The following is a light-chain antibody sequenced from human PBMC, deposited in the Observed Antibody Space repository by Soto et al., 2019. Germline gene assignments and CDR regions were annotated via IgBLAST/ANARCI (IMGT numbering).Light chain of an antibody. V-gene: IGLV2-14*01. J-gene: IGLJ2*01. CDR2: EVS. CDR3: SSYTSTNTLV. Sequence: QSVLTQPASVSGSPGQSITISCTGTSSDVGGYKYVSWYQQHPGKAPKLMIYEVSNRPSGVSNRFSGSKSGNTASLTISGLQAEDEAHYYCSSYTSTNTLVFGGGTQLTVL. CDR1: SSDVGGYKY.